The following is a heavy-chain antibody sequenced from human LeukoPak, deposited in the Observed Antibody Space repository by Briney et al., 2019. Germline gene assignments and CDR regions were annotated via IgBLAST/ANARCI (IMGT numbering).Heavy chain of an antibody. CDR1: GYTFTSSD. CDR2: INPNSGGT. CDR3: ARGRGVVGTPEGLDY. D-gene: IGHD1-26*01. Sequence: GASVKVSCKASGYTFTSSDINWVRQAPGQGLEWMGWINPNSGGTNYAQNFQGRVTMTRDTSISTAYMELSRLRSDDTAVYYCARGRGVVGTPEGLDYWGQGTLVTVSS. J-gene: IGHJ4*02. V-gene: IGHV1-2*02.